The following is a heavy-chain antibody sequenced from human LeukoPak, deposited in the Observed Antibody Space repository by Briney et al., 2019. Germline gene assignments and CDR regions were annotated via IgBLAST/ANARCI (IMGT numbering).Heavy chain of an antibody. D-gene: IGHD5-18*01. J-gene: IGHJ4*02. CDR3: ASPAVDTAMVKGCG. CDR2: INPNSGGT. CDR1: GYTFTGYY. Sequence: GASVKVSCKASGYTFTGYYMHWVRQAPGQGLEWMGWINPNSGGTNHAQKFQGRVTMTRGTSISTAYMELSRLRSDDTAVYYCASPAVDTAMVKGCGWGQGTLVTVSS. V-gene: IGHV1-2*02.